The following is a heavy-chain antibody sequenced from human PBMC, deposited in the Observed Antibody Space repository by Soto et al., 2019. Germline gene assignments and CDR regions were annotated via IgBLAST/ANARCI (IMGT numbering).Heavy chain of an antibody. J-gene: IGHJ4*02. CDR3: AQNGQWLATPPVA. D-gene: IGHD6-19*01. Sequence: PGGSLRLSCEGSGFTFSRHALHWVRQAPGKGLEWVAVVSKDGSVKYWIESVKGRFTPSRDNAKSTLYLQMNSLRAEDTAIYYCAQNGQWLATPPVAWGQGSLVTVSS. V-gene: IGHV3-30-3*01. CDR1: GFTFSRHA. CDR2: VSKDGSVK.